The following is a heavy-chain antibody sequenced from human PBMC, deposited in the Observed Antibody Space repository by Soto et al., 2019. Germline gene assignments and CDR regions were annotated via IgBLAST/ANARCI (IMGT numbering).Heavy chain of an antibody. CDR2: VSIGGST. Sequence: DVQLLESGGGLVQPEGSLRLSCAASGFTFSSYAMGWVRQGPGKGLEWVAVVSIGGSTHYADSVRGRFTISRDNSKNTLSLQINRLTAEDTAVYFCAKRRGAGGHFDYWGQGALVTVSS. D-gene: IGHD2-15*01. V-gene: IGHV3-23*01. J-gene: IGHJ4*02. CDR3: AKRRGAGGHFDY. CDR1: GFTFSSYA.